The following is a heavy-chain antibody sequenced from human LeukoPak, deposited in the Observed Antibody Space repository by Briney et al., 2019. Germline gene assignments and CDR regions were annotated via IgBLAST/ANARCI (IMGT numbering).Heavy chain of an antibody. CDR1: GFTFKNYA. CDR3: AGRAGAYSHPYDY. CDR2: IYSDNT. V-gene: IGHV3-53*01. J-gene: IGHJ4*02. Sequence: GGSLRLSCAASGFTFKNYAMYWVRQAPGKGLEWVSFIYSDNTHYSDSVKGRFTISRDNSKNTLYLQMNSLRAEDTAVYYCAGRAGAYSHPYDYWGQGTLVTVSS. D-gene: IGHD4/OR15-4a*01.